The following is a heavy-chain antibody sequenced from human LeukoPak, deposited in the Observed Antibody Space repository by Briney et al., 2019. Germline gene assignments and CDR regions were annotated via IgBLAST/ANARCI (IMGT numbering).Heavy chain of an antibody. CDR1: GGTFSSYA. CDR2: IIPIFGTA. D-gene: IGHD3-3*01. Sequence: SVKVSCKASGGTFSSYAISWVRQAPGQGLEWMGRIIPIFGTANYAQKFQGRVAITADESTSTAYMELSSPRSEDTAVYYCARGGGDFWSGYFDYWGQGTLVTVSS. CDR3: ARGGGDFWSGYFDY. V-gene: IGHV1-69*13. J-gene: IGHJ4*02.